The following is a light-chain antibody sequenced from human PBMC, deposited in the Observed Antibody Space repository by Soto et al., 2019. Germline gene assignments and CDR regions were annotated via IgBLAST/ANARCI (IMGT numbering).Light chain of an antibody. V-gene: IGKV1-27*01. CDR1: QGISNY. Sequence: DIQMTQSPSSLSASVGDRVTITCRASQGISNYLAWYQQKPGEVPKLLIYAASTLQSGVPPRFSGSGSGTDFSLTISSLQPEDVATYYCQQYTSARWTFGQGTKVEIK. CDR2: AAS. CDR3: QQYTSARWT. J-gene: IGKJ1*01.